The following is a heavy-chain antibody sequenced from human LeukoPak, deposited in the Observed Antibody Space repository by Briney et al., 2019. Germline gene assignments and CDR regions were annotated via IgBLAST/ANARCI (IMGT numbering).Heavy chain of an antibody. CDR1: GGSISSSSYY. CDR3: ARDWATLLPDRGGWFDP. D-gene: IGHD2-15*01. V-gene: IGHV4-39*07. Sequence: SETLSLTCTVSGGSISSSSYYWGWIRQPPGKGLEWIGSIYYSGSTYYNPSLKSRVTISVDTSMNQFSLKLSSVTAADTAVYYCARDWATLLPDRGGWFDPWGQGTLVTVSS. J-gene: IGHJ5*02. CDR2: IYYSGST.